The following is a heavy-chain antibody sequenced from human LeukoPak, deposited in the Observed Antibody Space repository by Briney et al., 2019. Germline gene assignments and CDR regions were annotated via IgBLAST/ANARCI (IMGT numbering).Heavy chain of an antibody. J-gene: IGHJ4*02. D-gene: IGHD2-15*01. V-gene: IGHV1-2*06. CDR1: GYTFTGYY. CDR3: ARGYCSGGSCLYDY. CDR2: INPNSGGT. Sequence: WASVKVSCKASGYTFTGYYMHWVRQAPGQGLEWMGRINPNSGGTNYAQKFQGRVTMTRDTSISTAYMELSSLRSDDTAVYYCARGYCSGGSCLYDYWGQGTLVTVSS.